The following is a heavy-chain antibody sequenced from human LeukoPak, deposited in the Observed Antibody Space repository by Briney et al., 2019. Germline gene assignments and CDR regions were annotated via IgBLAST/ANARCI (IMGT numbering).Heavy chain of an antibody. CDR1: GFTVNSNY. CDR3: AMRALYGMDV. CDR2: IYSGGST. Sequence: GGSLRLSCVVSGFTVNSNYMSWVRQAPGKGLEWVSVIYSGGSTYYADSVKGRFTISRDNSKNTLYLQMNSLRAEDTAVYYCAMRALYGMDVWGQGTTVTVSS. J-gene: IGHJ6*02. V-gene: IGHV3-53*01.